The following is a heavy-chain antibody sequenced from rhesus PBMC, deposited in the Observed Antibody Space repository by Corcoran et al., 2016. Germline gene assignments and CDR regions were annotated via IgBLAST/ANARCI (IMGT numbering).Heavy chain of an antibody. CDR2: IDSSGST. J-gene: IGHJ4*01. CDR1: GGSLSGYW. V-gene: IGHV4-160*01. D-gene: IGHD3-16*01. Sequence: QLQLQESGPGLVKPPETLSLTCAVSGGSLSGYWWIWIRQPPGKGLGGSGRIDSSGSTDYNPSLKSRVTISRDTSKNQFSLKLSSVTAADTAVYYCARDSQSGSYYYHTQLYYFDYWGQGVLVTVSS. CDR3: ARDSQSGSYYYHTQLYYFDY.